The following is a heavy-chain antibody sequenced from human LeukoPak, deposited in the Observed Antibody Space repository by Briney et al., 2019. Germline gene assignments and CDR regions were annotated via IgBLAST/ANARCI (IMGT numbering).Heavy chain of an antibody. CDR2: ISWNSGSI. Sequence: GGSLRLSCAASGFIFSSYSMNWVRQAPGKGLEWVSGISWNSGSIGYADSVKGRFTISRDNAKNSLYLQMNSLRAEDTALYYCAKGGYCSGGSCYLDYWGQGTLVTVSS. D-gene: IGHD2-15*01. CDR3: AKGGYCSGGSCYLDY. V-gene: IGHV3-9*01. CDR1: GFIFSSYS. J-gene: IGHJ4*02.